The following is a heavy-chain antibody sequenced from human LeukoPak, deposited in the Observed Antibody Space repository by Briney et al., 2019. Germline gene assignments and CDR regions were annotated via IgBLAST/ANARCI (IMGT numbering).Heavy chain of an antibody. CDR3: ARDLAQWLVRGGFDY. V-gene: IGHV1-2*02. CDR2: INPNSGGT. D-gene: IGHD6-19*01. Sequence: ASVKVSCKASGNTFTGYYMHWVRQAPGQGLEWMGWINPNSGGTNYAQKFQGRVTMTRDTSISTAYMELSRLRSDDTAVYYCARDLAQWLVRGGFDYWGQGTLVTVSS. J-gene: IGHJ4*02. CDR1: GNTFTGYY.